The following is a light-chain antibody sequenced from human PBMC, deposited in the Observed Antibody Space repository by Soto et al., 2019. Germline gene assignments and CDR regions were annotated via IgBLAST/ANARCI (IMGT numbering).Light chain of an antibody. CDR2: NAS. V-gene: IGKV1-5*03. Sequence: DIQMTQFPSTLSASVGDRVTITCRASESVNRWLDWYQQKPGKAPKLLIYNASTLKNGVPSRFRGSGAGTEFTLTISSLQPDDFATYYRHQYNSYSTFGGGTKVDIK. CDR1: ESVNRW. CDR3: HQYNSYST. J-gene: IGKJ4*01.